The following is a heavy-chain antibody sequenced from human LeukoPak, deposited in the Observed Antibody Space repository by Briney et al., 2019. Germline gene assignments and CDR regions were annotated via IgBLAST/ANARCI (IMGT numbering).Heavy chain of an antibody. D-gene: IGHD3-10*02. CDR2: ISSSGSTI. CDR1: GFTCSDYS. V-gene: IGHV3-48*04. CDR3: AELGITMIGGV. Sequence: PGGSLRLSCVASGFTCSDYSMNWVRQAPGKGLEWVSYISSSGSTIYYADSVKGRFTISRDNAKNSLHLQMNSLRAEDTAVYYCAELGITMIGGVWGKGTTVTISS. J-gene: IGHJ6*04.